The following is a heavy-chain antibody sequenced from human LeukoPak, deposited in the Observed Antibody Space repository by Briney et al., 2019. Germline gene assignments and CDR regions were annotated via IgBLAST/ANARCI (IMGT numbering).Heavy chain of an antibody. CDR2: INPSGGST. CDR3: VLGDYYDSSGYYYSSLDY. V-gene: IGHV1-46*01. Sequence: GASVKVSCTASGYTFTSYYMHWERQAPGQGLEWMGIINPSGGSTSYAQKFQGRVTMTRDTSTSTVYMELSSLRSEDTAVYYCVLGDYYDSSGYYYSSLDYWGQGTLVTVSS. D-gene: IGHD3-22*01. J-gene: IGHJ4*02. CDR1: GYTFTSYY.